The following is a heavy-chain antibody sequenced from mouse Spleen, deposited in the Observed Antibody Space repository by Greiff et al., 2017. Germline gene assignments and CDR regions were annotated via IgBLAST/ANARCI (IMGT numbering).Heavy chain of an antibody. CDR3: AREQGYYFDY. Sequence: EVKLVESEGGLVQPGSSMKLSCTASGFTFSDYYMAWVRQVPEKGLEWVANINYDGSSTYYLDSLKSRFIISRDNAKNILYLQMSSLKSEDTATYYCAREQGYYFDYWGQGTTLTVSS. CDR1: GFTFSDYY. J-gene: IGHJ2*01. V-gene: IGHV5-16*01. CDR2: INYDGSST.